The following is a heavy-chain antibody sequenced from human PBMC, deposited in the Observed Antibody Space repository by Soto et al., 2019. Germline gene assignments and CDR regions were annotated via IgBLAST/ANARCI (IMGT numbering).Heavy chain of an antibody. V-gene: IGHV3-33*03. J-gene: IGHJ4*02. CDR3: AKAVGQYLFFFNN. D-gene: IGHD3-3*01. Sequence: HPGGSLRLSCAASGFSFVTYGFHWVRQTPGKGLEWVAVIWHDGHNKYYADSVKGRFTISRENSNNTLSLQINNLGAEDTAVYYCAKAVGQYLFFFNNWGQGIPVTVSS. CDR1: GFSFVTYG. CDR2: IWHDGHNK.